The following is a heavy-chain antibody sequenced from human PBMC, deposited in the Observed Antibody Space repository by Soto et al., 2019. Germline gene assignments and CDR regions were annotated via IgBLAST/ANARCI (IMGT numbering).Heavy chain of an antibody. CDR2: ISGSGGST. CDR1: GFTFSSYA. D-gene: IGHD4-17*01. V-gene: IGHV3-23*01. Sequence: PVGSLRLSCAASGFTFSSYAMSWVRQAPGKGLEWVSAISGSGGSTYYAGSVKGRFTISRDNSKNTLYLQMNSLRAEDTAVYYCAKGGTTVIDYDHYWGQGTLVTVSS. J-gene: IGHJ4*02. CDR3: AKGGTTVIDYDHY.